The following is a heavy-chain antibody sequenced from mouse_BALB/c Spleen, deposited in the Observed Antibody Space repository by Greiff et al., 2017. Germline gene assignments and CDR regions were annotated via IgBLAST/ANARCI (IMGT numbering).Heavy chain of an antibody. V-gene: IGHV14-1*02. Sequence: VQLQQSGAELVRPGALVKLSCKASGFNIKDYYMHWVKQRPEQGLEWIGWIDPENGNTIYDPKFQGKASITADTSSNTAYLQLSSLTSEDTAVYYCARKEGTGRYFDVWGAGTTVTVSS. CDR2: IDPENGNT. D-gene: IGHD4-1*01. CDR3: ARKEGTGRYFDV. J-gene: IGHJ1*01. CDR1: GFNIKDYY.